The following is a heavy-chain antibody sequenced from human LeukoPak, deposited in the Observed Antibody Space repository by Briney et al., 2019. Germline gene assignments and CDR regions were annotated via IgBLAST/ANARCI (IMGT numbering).Heavy chain of an antibody. CDR2: ISGSGGGT. Sequence: PGGSLRLSCAASGFTFNSYAMSWVRQAPGKGLEWVSVISGSGGGTYYADSVKGRFTISRDNSNNTLYLQMNSLRAEDTAVYYCAKDRGISGHDFRGDSWGQGTLVTVSS. D-gene: IGHD5-12*01. J-gene: IGHJ4*02. V-gene: IGHV3-23*01. CDR1: GFTFNSYA. CDR3: AKDRGISGHDFRGDS.